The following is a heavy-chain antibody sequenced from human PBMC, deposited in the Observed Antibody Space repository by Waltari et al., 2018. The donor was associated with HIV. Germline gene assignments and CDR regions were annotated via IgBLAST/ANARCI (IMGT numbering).Heavy chain of an antibody. J-gene: IGHJ4*02. D-gene: IGHD3-22*01. CDR2: INAGNGNT. CDR1: GYTFTSYA. CDR3: ARVGQTYYYDSSGAYYFDY. Sequence: QVQLVQSGAEVKKPGASVKVSCKASGYTFTSYAMHWVRQAPGQRLEWMGWINAGNGNTKYSQKFQGRVTITRDTSASTAYMELSSLRSEDTAVYYCARVGQTYYYDSSGAYYFDYWGQGTLVTVSS. V-gene: IGHV1-3*01.